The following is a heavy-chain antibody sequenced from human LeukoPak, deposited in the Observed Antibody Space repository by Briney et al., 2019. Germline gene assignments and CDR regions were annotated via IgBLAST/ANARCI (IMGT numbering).Heavy chain of an antibody. CDR2: ISYDGSNK. Sequence: GRSLRLSCAASGFTFSSYAMHWVRQAPGKGLEWVAVISYDGSNKYYADSVKGRFTISRDNSKNTLYLQMNSLRAEDTAVYYCATLPLYSSSWYAADGNWFDPWGQGTLVTVSS. D-gene: IGHD6-13*01. CDR1: GFTFSSYA. V-gene: IGHV3-30-3*01. J-gene: IGHJ5*02. CDR3: ATLPLYSSSWYAADGNWFDP.